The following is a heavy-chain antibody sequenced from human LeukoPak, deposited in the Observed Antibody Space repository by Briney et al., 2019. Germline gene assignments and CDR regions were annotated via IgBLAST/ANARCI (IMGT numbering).Heavy chain of an antibody. D-gene: IGHD6-13*01. CDR3: AREARIAATGYFDY. Sequence: SETLSLTCTVSGGSISSGGYYWSWIRQPPGKGLEWIGYIYYSGSTYYNPSLKSRVTISVDTSKNQFSLKLSSVTAADTAVYYCAREARIAATGYFDYWGQGTLVTVSS. CDR1: GGSISSGGYY. V-gene: IGHV4-30-4*08. CDR2: IYYSGST. J-gene: IGHJ4*02.